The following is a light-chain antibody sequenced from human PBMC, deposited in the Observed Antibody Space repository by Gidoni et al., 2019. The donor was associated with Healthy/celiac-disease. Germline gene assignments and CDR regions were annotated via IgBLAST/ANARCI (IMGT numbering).Light chain of an antibody. CDR2: DAS. J-gene: IGKJ2*01. V-gene: IGKV3-11*01. CDR1: QSVSSY. CDR3: QQRSNWSYT. Sequence: EIVLTQSPATLSLSPGERATLSCRASQSVSSYLAWYQQKPGQAPRLLIYDASNRATGIPARFSGSGSGTDFTLLISSLEPEDFAVYYCQQRSNWSYTFGQXTKLEIK.